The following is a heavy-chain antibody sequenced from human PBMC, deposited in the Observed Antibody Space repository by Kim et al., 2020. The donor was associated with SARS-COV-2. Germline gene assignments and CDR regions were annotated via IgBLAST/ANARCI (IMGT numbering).Heavy chain of an antibody. V-gene: IGHV3-49*03. CDR2: IRSKAYGGTT. CDR1: GFTFGDYA. CDR3: RTWIRRLRGDY. Sequence: GGSLRLSCTASGFTFGDYAMSWFRQAPGKGLEWVGFIRSKAYGGTTEYAASVKGRFTISRDDSKSIAYLQMNSLKTEDTAVYYCRTWIRRLRGDYWGQGTLVTVSS. J-gene: IGHJ4*02. D-gene: IGHD4-17*01.